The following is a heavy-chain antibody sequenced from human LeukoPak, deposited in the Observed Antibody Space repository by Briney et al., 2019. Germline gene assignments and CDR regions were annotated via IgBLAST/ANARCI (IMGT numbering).Heavy chain of an antibody. Sequence: GGSLRLSCAASGFTFSSYWMHWVRQAPGKGLVWVSRINSDGSSTSYADSVKGRFTISRDNAKNTLYLQMNSLRAEDTAVYYCASNSYYSSGSYYNRYWGQGALVTVSS. CDR2: INSDGSST. V-gene: IGHV3-74*01. J-gene: IGHJ4*02. D-gene: IGHD3-10*01. CDR1: GFTFSSYW. CDR3: ASNSYYSSGSYYNRY.